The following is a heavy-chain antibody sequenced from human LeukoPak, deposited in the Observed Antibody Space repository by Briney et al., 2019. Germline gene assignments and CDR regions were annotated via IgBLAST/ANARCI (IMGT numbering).Heavy chain of an antibody. CDR3: ARSYGDYITGAYAFDV. V-gene: IGHV4-59*08. J-gene: IGHJ3*01. D-gene: IGHD4-17*01. CDR1: GDSITPWY. CDR2: IYDSGST. Sequence: TSETLSLTCIVSGDSITPWYWSWIRQPPEKGLEWIGYIYDSGSTNYNPSLKRRLTISVDTSKNQFSLKLSSVTAADSAVYYCARSYGDYITGAYAFDVWGQGTMVTVSS.